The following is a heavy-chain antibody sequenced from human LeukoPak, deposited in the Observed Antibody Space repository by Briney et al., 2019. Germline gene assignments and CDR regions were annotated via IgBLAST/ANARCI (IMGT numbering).Heavy chain of an antibody. J-gene: IGHJ6*02. Sequence: ASVKVSCKASGYSFTNYAMNWVRQAPGQGLEWMGWINTNTGNPTYAQGFTGRFVFSLDTSVSTAYLQISSLKAEDTAVYYCARDAPGASYYYGMDVWGQGTTVTVSS. D-gene: IGHD3-10*01. CDR3: ARDAPGASYYYGMDV. V-gene: IGHV7-4-1*02. CDR1: GYSFTNYA. CDR2: INTNTGNP.